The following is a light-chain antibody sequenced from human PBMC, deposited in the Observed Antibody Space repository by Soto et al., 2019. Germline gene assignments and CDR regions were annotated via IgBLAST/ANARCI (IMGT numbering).Light chain of an antibody. CDR2: AAS. CDR3: QKYNSAPRT. CDR1: QGISNY. J-gene: IGKJ1*01. V-gene: IGKV1-27*01. Sequence: DIQMTQSPSSLSASVGDRVTITCRASQGISNYLAWYQQKPGKVPKLLIYAASTLQAGVPSRFSGSGSGTYFTFTISSLQPEDVATYYCQKYNSAPRTFGQGTKVEIK.